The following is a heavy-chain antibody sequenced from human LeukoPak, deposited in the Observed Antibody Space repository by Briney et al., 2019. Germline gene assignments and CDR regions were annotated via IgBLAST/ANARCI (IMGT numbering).Heavy chain of an antibody. CDR2: IKQDGSGK. Sequence: PGGSLRLSCAASGFIFNDYWMHWVRQAPGKGLEWVANIKQDGSGKYYVDSVKGRFTISRDNAKNSLYLQMHSLRAEDTAVYYCARDLAWGAYWGQGTLVTVSS. D-gene: IGHD4/OR15-4a*01. CDR3: ARDLAWGAY. V-gene: IGHV3-7*01. J-gene: IGHJ4*02. CDR1: GFIFNDYW.